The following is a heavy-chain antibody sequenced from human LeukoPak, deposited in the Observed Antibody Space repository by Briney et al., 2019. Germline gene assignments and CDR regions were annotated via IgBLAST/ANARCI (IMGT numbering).Heavy chain of an antibody. V-gene: IGHV4-31*03. CDR2: IYYSGST. D-gene: IGHD3-3*01. Sequence: SETLSLTCTVSGGSISSGGYYWSWIRQHPGKGLEWIGYIYYSGSTYYNPSLKSRVTISVDTSRNQFSLKLSSVTAADTAVYYCARAYRGVALNWFDPWGQGTLVTVSS. CDR1: GGSISSGGYY. J-gene: IGHJ5*02. CDR3: ARAYRGVALNWFDP.